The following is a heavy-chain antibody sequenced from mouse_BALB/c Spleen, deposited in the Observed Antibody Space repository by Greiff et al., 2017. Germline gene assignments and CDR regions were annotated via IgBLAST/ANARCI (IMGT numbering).Heavy chain of an antibody. V-gene: IGHV1S56*01. CDR1: GYTFTSYY. CDR3: ARRGTINYGYDWFAY. D-gene: IGHD2-2*01. Sequence: QVQLQQSGPELVKPGASVRISCKASGYTFTSYYIHWVKQRPGQGLEWIGWIYPGNVNTKYNEKFKGKATLTADKSSSTAYMQLSSLTSEDSAVYFCARRGTINYGYDWFAYWGQGTLVTVSA. CDR2: IYPGNVNT. J-gene: IGHJ3*01.